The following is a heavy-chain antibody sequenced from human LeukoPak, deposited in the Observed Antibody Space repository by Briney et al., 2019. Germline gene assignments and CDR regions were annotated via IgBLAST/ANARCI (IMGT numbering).Heavy chain of an antibody. V-gene: IGHV5-51*01. CDR2: IYPGDSDI. D-gene: IGHD4-17*01. CDR3: ARPMDDYGDYVGWFDP. CDR1: GYSFTSYW. Sequence: GESLKISCKDSGYSFTSYWIAWVRQMPGKGLEWMGIIYPGDSDIRYSPFFQGQVTISADKSISTAYLQWSSLKASDTAMYYCARPMDDYGDYVGWFDPWGQGTLVTVSS. J-gene: IGHJ5*02.